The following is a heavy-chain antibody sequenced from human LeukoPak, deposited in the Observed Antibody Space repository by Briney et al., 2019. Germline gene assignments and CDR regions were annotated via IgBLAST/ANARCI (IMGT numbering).Heavy chain of an antibody. Sequence: SVKVSCKASGGTFSSYAISWVRQAPGQGLEWMGGIIPIFGTANYAQKFQGRVMITADESTSTAYMELSSLRSEDTAVYYCARDLFGYSGSYAADYWGQGTLVTVSS. V-gene: IGHV1-69*01. CDR1: GGTFSSYA. CDR2: IIPIFGTA. CDR3: ARDLFGYSGSYAADY. J-gene: IGHJ4*02. D-gene: IGHD1-26*01.